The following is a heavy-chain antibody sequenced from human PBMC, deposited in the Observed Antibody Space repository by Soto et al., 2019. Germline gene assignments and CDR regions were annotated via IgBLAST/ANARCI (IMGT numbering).Heavy chain of an antibody. CDR3: ARDLNTYYDFWSGYYCY. V-gene: IGHV3-21*01. Sequence: EVQLVESGGGLVKPGGSLRLSCAASGFTFSSYSMNWVRQAPGKGLEWVSSISSSSSYIYYADSVKGRFTISRDNAKNSLYLQMNSLRAEDTAVYYCARDLNTYYDFWSGYYCYWGQGTRVTGSS. J-gene: IGHJ4*02. CDR2: ISSSSSYI. CDR1: GFTFSSYS. D-gene: IGHD3-3*01.